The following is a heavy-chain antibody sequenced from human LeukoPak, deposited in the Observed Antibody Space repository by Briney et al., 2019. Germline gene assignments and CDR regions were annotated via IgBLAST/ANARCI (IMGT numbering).Heavy chain of an antibody. CDR3: ARGMGYSYGV. D-gene: IGHD5-18*01. Sequence: ASVKVSCKASGYTFTSYYMHWVRQAPGQGLEWMGIINPSGGSTSYAQKLQGRVTMTTDTSTSTAYMELRSLRSDDTAVYYCARGMGYSYGVWGQGTLVTVSS. CDR1: GYTFTSYY. CDR2: INPSGGST. V-gene: IGHV1-46*01. J-gene: IGHJ4*02.